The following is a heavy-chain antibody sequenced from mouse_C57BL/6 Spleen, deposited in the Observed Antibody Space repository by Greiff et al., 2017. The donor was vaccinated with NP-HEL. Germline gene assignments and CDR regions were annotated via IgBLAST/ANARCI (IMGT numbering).Heavy chain of an antibody. V-gene: IGHV1-4*01. J-gene: IGHJ2*01. CDR2: INPSSGYT. CDR1: GYTFTSYT. Sequence: VQLQQSGAELARPGASVKMSCKASGYTFTSYTMHWVKQRPGQGLEWIGYINPSSGYTKYNQKFKDKATLTADKSSSTAYMQLSSLTSEDSVVYNCARFDDGYLDSWGQGTTLTVSS. D-gene: IGHD2-3*01. CDR3: ARFDDGYLDS.